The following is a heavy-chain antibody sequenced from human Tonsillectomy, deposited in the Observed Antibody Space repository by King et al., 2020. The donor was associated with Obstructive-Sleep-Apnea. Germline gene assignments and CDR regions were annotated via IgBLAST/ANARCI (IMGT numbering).Heavy chain of an antibody. Sequence: VQLVESGGGLVQPGRSLRLSCAASGFTFDYYAMHWVRQAPGKGLEGVSGISWNSGSIGYADAVKGRFTIPRDNAKNSLYLQMNSLRAEDTALYYCASVDTAMVKGAFDIWGQGTMVTVSS. CDR2: ISWNSGSI. V-gene: IGHV3-9*01. CDR1: GFTFDYYA. D-gene: IGHD5-18*01. CDR3: ASVDTAMVKGAFDI. J-gene: IGHJ3*02.